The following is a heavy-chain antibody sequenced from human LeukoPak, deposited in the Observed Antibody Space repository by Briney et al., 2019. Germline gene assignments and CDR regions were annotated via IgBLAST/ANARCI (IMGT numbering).Heavy chain of an antibody. CDR3: AKDIDGSGYSSSWYDY. Sequence: TGGSLRLSCVASGFTFSNYWMSWVRQAPGKGLEWVANIKQDGSEKYYVDSVKGRFTISRDNAKNSLYLQMNSLRAEDTAVYYCAKDIDGSGYSSSWYDYWGQGTLVTVSS. D-gene: IGHD6-13*01. J-gene: IGHJ4*02. V-gene: IGHV3-7*01. CDR1: GFTFSNYW. CDR2: IKQDGSEK.